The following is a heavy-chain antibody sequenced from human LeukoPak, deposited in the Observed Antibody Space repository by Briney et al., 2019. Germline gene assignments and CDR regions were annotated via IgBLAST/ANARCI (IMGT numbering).Heavy chain of an antibody. D-gene: IGHD4-17*01. V-gene: IGHV3-30*03. J-gene: IGHJ4*02. Sequence: GGSLRLSCAASGFTFSSYVMHWVRQAPGKGLEWVAFISYDGSNKYYADSVKGRFTISRDNSKNTLYLQMNNLRAEDTAVYYCARDRTPSRGPYGDYHYWGQGTLVTVSS. CDR2: ISYDGSNK. CDR3: ARDRTPSRGPYGDYHY. CDR1: GFTFSSYV.